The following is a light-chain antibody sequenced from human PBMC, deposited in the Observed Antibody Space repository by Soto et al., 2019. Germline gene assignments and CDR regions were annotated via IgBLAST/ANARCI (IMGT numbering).Light chain of an antibody. V-gene: IGLV2-14*03. Sequence: QSALTQPASVSGSPGQSIAISCTGTNSDVGAYNLVSWYQQHPGKAPKLLIYDVSIRPSGVSTRFSGSKSGDTASLTISGLQAEDEADYYCSSYSASSTLVVFGGGTKLTVL. CDR2: DVS. CDR3: SSYSASSTLVV. J-gene: IGLJ2*01. CDR1: NSDVGAYNL.